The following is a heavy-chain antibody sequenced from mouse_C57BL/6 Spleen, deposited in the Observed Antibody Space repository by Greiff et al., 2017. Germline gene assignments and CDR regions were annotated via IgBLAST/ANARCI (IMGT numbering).Heavy chain of an antibody. CDR3: ARSGFITTVGVYFDV. D-gene: IGHD1-1*01. CDR2: IDPNSGGT. V-gene: IGHV1-72*01. Sequence: VQLQQPGAELVKPGASVKLSCKASGYTFTSYWMHWVKQRPGRGLEWIGRIDPNSGGTKYNEKFKSKATLTVDKPSSTAYMQLSSLTSEGTAVYYCARSGFITTVGVYFDVWGTGTTVTVSS. CDR1: GYTFTSYW. J-gene: IGHJ1*03.